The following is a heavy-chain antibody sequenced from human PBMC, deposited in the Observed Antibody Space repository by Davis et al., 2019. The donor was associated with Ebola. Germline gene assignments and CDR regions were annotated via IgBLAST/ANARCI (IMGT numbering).Heavy chain of an antibody. D-gene: IGHD1-26*01. CDR2: INSDGSST. V-gene: IGHV3-74*01. J-gene: IGHJ5*02. CDR3: ARLTGSYPNWFDP. CDR1: GFTFSSYW. Sequence: PGGSLRLSCAASGFTFSSYWMHWVRQAPGKGLVWVSRINSDGSSTSYADSVKGRFTISRDNGKNSLYLQMNSLRAEDTAIYYCARLTGSYPNWFDPWGQGILVTVSS.